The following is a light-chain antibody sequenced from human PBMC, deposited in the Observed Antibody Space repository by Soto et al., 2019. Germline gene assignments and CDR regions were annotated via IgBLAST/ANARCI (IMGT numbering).Light chain of an antibody. CDR3: SSYTSSSTLYV. CDR1: SSDVGGYNY. CDR2: DVS. V-gene: IGLV2-14*01. J-gene: IGLJ1*01. Sequence: QSVLTQPASVSGSPGQSMTISCTGTSSDVGGYNYVSWYQQHPGNAPKLMIYDVSNRPSGVSNRFSGSKSGYTASLTISGLKAEDEADYYCSSYTSSSTLYVFGTGTKVTVL.